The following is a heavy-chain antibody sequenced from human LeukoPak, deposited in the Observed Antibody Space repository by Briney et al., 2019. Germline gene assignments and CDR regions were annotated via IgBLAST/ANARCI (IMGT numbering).Heavy chain of an antibody. J-gene: IGHJ6*03. CDR2: ISWDGGST. CDR3: AKGARGYYYYMDV. D-gene: IGHD3-10*01. V-gene: IGHV3-43*01. Sequence: GGSLRLSCAASGFTFDDYTMHWVCQAPGKGLEWVSLISWDGGSTYYADSVKGRFTISRDNSKTSLYLQMNSLRTEDTALYYCAKGARGYYYYMDVWGKGTTVTISS. CDR1: GFTFDDYT.